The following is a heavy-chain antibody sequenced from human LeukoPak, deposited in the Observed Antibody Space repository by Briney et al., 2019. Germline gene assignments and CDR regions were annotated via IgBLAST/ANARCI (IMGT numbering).Heavy chain of an antibody. D-gene: IGHD1-26*01. Sequence: GGSLRLSCAASGFTFSDYYMSWIRQAPGKGLEWVSYISSSGSTIYYAVSVKGRFTISRDNAKNSLYLQMNSLRAEDTAVYYCAHTIVGATKGDAFDIWGQGTMVTVSS. CDR1: GFTFSDYY. J-gene: IGHJ3*02. CDR3: AHTIVGATKGDAFDI. V-gene: IGHV3-11*01. CDR2: ISSSGSTI.